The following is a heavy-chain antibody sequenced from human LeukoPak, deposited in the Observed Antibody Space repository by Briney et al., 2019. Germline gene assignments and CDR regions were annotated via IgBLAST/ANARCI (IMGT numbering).Heavy chain of an antibody. CDR1: GYTFTSYY. V-gene: IGHV1-46*01. CDR3: ARDPGYHPIDY. D-gene: IGHD2-2*01. J-gene: IGHJ4*02. CDR2: TNPSGGST. Sequence: VSVKVSCKASGYTFTSYYMHWVRQAPGQGLEWMGITNPSGGSTSYAQKFQGRVTMTRDTSTSTVYMELSSLRSEDTAVYYCARDPGYHPIDYWGQGTLVTVSS.